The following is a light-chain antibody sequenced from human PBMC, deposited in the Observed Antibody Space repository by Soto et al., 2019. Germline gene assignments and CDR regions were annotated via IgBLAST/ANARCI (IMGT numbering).Light chain of an antibody. Sequence: DIVLTQSPGTLSLSPGERATLSCRASQSVSNNYIAWYQQKPGQAPSLLLSGASNSATGIPDRFSSSGGGTDFILTISRLEPDDVAVYYCQYYGSSGTFGQGTKVEIK. CDR1: QSVSNNY. CDR2: GAS. J-gene: IGKJ1*01. CDR3: QYYGSSGT. V-gene: IGKV3-20*01.